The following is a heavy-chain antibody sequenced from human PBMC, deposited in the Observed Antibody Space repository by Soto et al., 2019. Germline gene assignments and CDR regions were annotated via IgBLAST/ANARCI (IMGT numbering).Heavy chain of an antibody. V-gene: IGHV1-18*01. CDR1: GYTFTSYG. Sequence: QLVQSGVEMKNPGASVKVSCKASGYTFTSYGISWVRQAPGQGLEWMGWISGFNDDTNHAQKLQARVTVTKDTSTSTAYMELRSLKSDDTAMYYCARSGSYYPARNWFGPWGQGTLVIVSS. CDR2: ISGFNDDT. CDR3: ARSGSYYPARNWFGP. J-gene: IGHJ5*02. D-gene: IGHD3-10*01.